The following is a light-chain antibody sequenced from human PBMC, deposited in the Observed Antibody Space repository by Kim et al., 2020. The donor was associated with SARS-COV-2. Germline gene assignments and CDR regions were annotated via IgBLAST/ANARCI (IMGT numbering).Light chain of an antibody. J-gene: IGKJ1*01. CDR2: KAS. V-gene: IGKV1-5*03. CDR1: PYITRR. Sequence: GDRVTITCRASPYITRRLAWYQQKPGKAPKVLISKASTLQSGVPSTFSGSGSGTDFTLTIRSLQPDDFSTYYCQQYDTYPCTFGQWTKL. CDR3: QQYDTYPCT.